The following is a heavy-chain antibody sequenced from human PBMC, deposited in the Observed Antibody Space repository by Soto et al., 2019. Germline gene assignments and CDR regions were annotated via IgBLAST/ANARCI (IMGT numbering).Heavy chain of an antibody. CDR1: GFPFSDYY. CDR3: VRGGGGGLFEH. D-gene: IGHD2-21*01. V-gene: IGHV3-11*06. Sequence: LRLSCPTSGFPFSDYYMSWIRQAPGKGLEWLSHISPKSTYRNYADSVKGRFTISRDNTKSSLFLQMNSLGVEDTAVYYCVRGGGGGLFEHWGQGVLVTVSS. J-gene: IGHJ4*02. CDR2: ISPKSTYR.